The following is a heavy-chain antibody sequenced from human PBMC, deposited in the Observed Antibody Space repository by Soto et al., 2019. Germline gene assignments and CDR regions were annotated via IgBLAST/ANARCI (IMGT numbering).Heavy chain of an antibody. D-gene: IGHD6-13*01. CDR1: GFTFDDYA. J-gene: IGHJ4*02. Sequence: LRLSCAASGFTFDDYAMHWVRQTPGKGLEWVSGISWNSGSLDYADSVKGRFTISRDNAKNSLYLQMNSLRAEDTAMYYCAKDKYISSGPFDYWGQGTLVTVSS. V-gene: IGHV3-9*01. CDR2: ISWNSGSL. CDR3: AKDKYISSGPFDY.